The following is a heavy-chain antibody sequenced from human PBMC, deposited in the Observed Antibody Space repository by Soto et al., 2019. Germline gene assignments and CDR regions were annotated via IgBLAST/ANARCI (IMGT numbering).Heavy chain of an antibody. V-gene: IGHV3-23*01. D-gene: IGHD6-13*01. CDR3: AKLTGYSSSWSFSFDY. J-gene: IGHJ4*02. CDR1: GFTFSSYG. CDR2: ISGSGDRT. Sequence: GGSLRLSCAASGFTFSSYGMSWVRQAPGKGLEWVSDISGSGDRTYYADSVKGRFTLSRDNSKNTLYLQMNSLRAEDTAVYFCAKLTGYSSSWSFSFDYWGQGTLVTVSS.